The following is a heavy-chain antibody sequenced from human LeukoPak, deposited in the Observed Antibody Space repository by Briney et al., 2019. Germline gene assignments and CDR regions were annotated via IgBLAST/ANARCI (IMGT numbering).Heavy chain of an antibody. D-gene: IGHD5-24*01. J-gene: IGHJ3*02. V-gene: IGHV1-2*02. Sequence: ASVKVSCKASGYTFTGYYIHWVRQAPGQGLEWMGWINPNSGGTYYAQKFQGRVTMTSGTSIRTAYMELTRLRSDDTAIYYCARDAEMATYAFDIWGQGTMVTVSS. CDR2: INPNSGGT. CDR3: ARDAEMATYAFDI. CDR1: GYTFTGYY.